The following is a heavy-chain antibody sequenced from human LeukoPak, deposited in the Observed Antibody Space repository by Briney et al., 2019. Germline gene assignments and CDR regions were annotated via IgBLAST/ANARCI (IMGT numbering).Heavy chain of an antibody. CDR2: ISGSGGST. Sequence: GSLRLSCAASGFTFSRHAMSWVRQAPGKGLEWVSAISGSGGSTYYADSVKGRFTISRDNSKNTLYLQMNSLRAEDTAVYYCAKAKGDCSSTSCYRYYFDYWGQGTLVTVSS. D-gene: IGHD2-2*01. J-gene: IGHJ4*02. CDR1: GFTFSRHA. V-gene: IGHV3-23*01. CDR3: AKAKGDCSSTSCYRYYFDY.